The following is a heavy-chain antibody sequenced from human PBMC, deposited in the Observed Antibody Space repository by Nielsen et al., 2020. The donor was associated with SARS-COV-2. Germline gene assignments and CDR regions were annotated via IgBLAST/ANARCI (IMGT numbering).Heavy chain of an antibody. V-gene: IGHV1-46*01. J-gene: IGHJ4*02. Sequence: WVRQAPGQGLEWLGIINPSGGSTSYAQKFQGRVTMTRDTSTSTVYMELSSLRSDDTAVYYCARDPDIVATTDDYFDYWGQGTLVTVSS. CDR3: ARDPDIVATTDDYFDY. CDR2: INPSGGST. D-gene: IGHD5-12*01.